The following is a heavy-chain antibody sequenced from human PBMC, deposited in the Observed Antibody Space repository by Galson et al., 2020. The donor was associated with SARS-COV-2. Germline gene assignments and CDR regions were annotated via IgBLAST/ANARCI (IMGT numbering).Heavy chain of an antibody. CDR1: GFNFNNYG. V-gene: IGHV3-30*18. J-gene: IGHJ3*02. CDR3: AKQKTIFWFGEFSTNGFDS. CDR2: ISYEGRTK. Sequence: GGSLRLSCAASGFNFNNYGMHWVRQAPGKGLEWVAVISYEGRTKYYTDSVKGRFTISRDYSKHTLYLQMDSLRAEATAMYYCAKQKTIFWFGEFSTNGFDSWGQGTMVSGCS. D-gene: IGHD3-10*01.